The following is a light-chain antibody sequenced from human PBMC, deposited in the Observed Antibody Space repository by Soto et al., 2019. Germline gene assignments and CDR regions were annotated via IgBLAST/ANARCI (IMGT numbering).Light chain of an antibody. CDR2: DAS. CDR1: QSISSW. J-gene: IGKJ1*01. V-gene: IGKV1-5*01. CDR3: QQYNGYSRT. Sequence: DIQMTQSPSTLSASVGDRVTITCRASQSISSWLAWYQQTPGKAPKLLIYDASSLERGVPSRFSGSGSGTEFTLTISSMQPDDFATFYCQQYNGYSRTFGQGTKVDIK.